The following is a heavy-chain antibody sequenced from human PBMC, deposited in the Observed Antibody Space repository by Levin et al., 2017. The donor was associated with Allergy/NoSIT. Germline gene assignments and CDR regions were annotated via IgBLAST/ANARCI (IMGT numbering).Heavy chain of an antibody. J-gene: IGHJ2*01. CDR1: GGSISSYY. CDR3: ARGGAVAYWYFDL. CDR2: IYYSGST. V-gene: IGHV4-59*01. Sequence: PSETLSLTCTVSGGSISSYYWSWIRQPPGKGLEWIGYIYYSGSTNYNPSLKSRVTISVDTSKNQFSLKLSSVTAADTAVYYCARGGAVAYWYFDLWGRGTLVTVSS. D-gene: IGHD6-19*01.